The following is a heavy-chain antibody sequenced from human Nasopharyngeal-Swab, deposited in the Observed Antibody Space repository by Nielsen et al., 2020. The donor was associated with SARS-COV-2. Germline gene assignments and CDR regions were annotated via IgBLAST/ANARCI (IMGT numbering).Heavy chain of an antibody. Sequence: GGSLRLSGAASGFTFISYWMSWVRQAPGKGLEWVANIKQDGSDKYYVDSVKGRFTISRDNAKNSLYLQMNSMRAEDTAVYYCAREVRGSYWPAFDIWGQGTMVTVSS. V-gene: IGHV3-7*01. CDR3: AREVRGSYWPAFDI. J-gene: IGHJ3*02. CDR2: IKQDGSDK. CDR1: GFTFISYW. D-gene: IGHD1-26*01.